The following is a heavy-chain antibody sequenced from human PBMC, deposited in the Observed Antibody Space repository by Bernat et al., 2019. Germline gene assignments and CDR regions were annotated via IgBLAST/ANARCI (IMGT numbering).Heavy chain of an antibody. Sequence: QVQLQESGPGLVKPSETLSLTCTVSGGSVSSGSYYWSWIRQPPGKGLEWIGSIYYSGSTNYNPSLKSRVNRSVDTSKNQFALKLSSVTAADTAVYDCARGLVTYYDILTGYANYYFDYWGQGTLVTVSS. D-gene: IGHD3-9*01. CDR1: GGSVSSGSYY. CDR2: IYYSGST. V-gene: IGHV4-61*01. CDR3: ARGLVTYYDILTGYANYYFDY. J-gene: IGHJ4*02.